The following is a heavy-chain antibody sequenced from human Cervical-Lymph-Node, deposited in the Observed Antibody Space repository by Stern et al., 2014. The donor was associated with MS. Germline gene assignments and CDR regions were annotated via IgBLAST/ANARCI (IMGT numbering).Heavy chain of an antibody. Sequence: EVQLVESGGGLVKPGGSLRLSCAASGFTFSNAWMSWVRQAPGTGLEWVGRIKSKAGGGTTDYAAPVKGRFTISRDDSENTLYLQMNSLKTADTAVYYCTTYPDLYYRSTFDIWGQGTMVTVSS. D-gene: IGHD3-10*01. CDR3: TTYPDLYYRSTFDI. CDR2: IKSKAGGGTT. CDR1: GFTFSNAW. J-gene: IGHJ3*02. V-gene: IGHV3-15*01.